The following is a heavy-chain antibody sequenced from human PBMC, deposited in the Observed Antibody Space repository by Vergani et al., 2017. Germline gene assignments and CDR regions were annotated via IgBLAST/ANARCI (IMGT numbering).Heavy chain of an antibody. CDR3: ARGRPESAFDI. V-gene: IGHV3-48*04. D-gene: IGHD1-14*01. Sequence: EVQLVESGGGLVQPGGSLRLSCAASGFTFSSYSMNWVRQAPGKGLEWVSYISSGSSTIYYADSVKGRFTISRDNAKNSLYLQMNSLRAEDTAVYYCARGRPESAFDIWGQGTMVTVSS. J-gene: IGHJ3*02. CDR2: ISSGSSTI. CDR1: GFTFSSYS.